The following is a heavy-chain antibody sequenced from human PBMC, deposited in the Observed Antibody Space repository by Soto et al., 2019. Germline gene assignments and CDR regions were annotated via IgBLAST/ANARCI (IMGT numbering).Heavy chain of an antibody. J-gene: IGHJ4*02. CDR2: VYSSGTT. CDR1: GGSINSYW. Sequence: SETLSLNSSVSGGSINSYWWSWIRQPAGKGLEWIGRVYSSGTTDYNPSLNSRATLSVETSKNQFSLKLSSVTAADTAVYYCARDIGSYAYGEGYWGQGIQVTVSS. D-gene: IGHD3-10*01. V-gene: IGHV4-4*07. CDR3: ARDIGSYAYGEGY.